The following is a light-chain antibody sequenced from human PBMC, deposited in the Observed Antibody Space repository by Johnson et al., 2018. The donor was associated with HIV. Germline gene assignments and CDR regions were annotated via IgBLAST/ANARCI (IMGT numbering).Light chain of an antibody. CDR1: SSNVGSSF. CDR2: DNN. CDR3: GTWDSSLPSYV. V-gene: IGLV1-51*01. J-gene: IGLJ1*01. Sequence: QSVLTKPPSVSAAPGQTVTISCSGSSSNVGSSFVSWYRQVPGTAPKLLIYDNNKRPSGIPGRFSGSKSGPSATLGITGLQTGAEADYYCGTWDSSLPSYVFGAGTKVTVL.